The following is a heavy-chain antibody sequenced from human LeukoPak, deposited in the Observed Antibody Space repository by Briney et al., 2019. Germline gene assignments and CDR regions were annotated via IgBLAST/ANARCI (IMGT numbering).Heavy chain of an antibody. Sequence: GGPLRLSCAASGFTFSSYGMHWFRQAPGKGLEWVAFIRYDGTNKYYGDSVKGRFTISRDNSKNTLNPQMNSLRAEDTAVYYCVLYATAYYNGMDVWGQGTTVTVSS. CDR1: GFTFSSYG. CDR3: VLYATAYYNGMDV. D-gene: IGHD3-16*01. J-gene: IGHJ6*02. V-gene: IGHV3-30*02. CDR2: IRYDGTNK.